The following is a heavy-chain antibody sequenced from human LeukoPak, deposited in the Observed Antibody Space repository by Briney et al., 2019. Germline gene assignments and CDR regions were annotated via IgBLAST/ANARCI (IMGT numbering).Heavy chain of an antibody. CDR1: GFTFSTYS. Sequence: PGGSLRLSCAASGFTFSTYSMNWVRQAPGKGLEWVSYISSSSSIIYYADSVKGRFTISRDNAKNSLYLQMNSLRAEDTALYYCAKDLGTHYSSSWPFDYWGQGTLVTVAS. V-gene: IGHV3-48*01. D-gene: IGHD6-13*01. CDR2: ISSSSSII. J-gene: IGHJ4*02. CDR3: AKDLGTHYSSSWPFDY.